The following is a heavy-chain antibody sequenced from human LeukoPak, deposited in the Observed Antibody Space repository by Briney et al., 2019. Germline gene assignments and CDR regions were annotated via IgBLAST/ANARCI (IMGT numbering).Heavy chain of an antibody. V-gene: IGHV4-4*07. Sequence: SETLSLTCTVSGGSISSYYWSWIRQPAGKGLEWIGRIYTSGSTNYNPSLKSRVTMSVDTSKNQFSLKLSSVTAADTAVYYCARDGGYSGYDYLAVGYYFDYWSQGTLVTVSS. D-gene: IGHD5-12*01. J-gene: IGHJ4*02. CDR3: ARDGGYSGYDYLAVGYYFDY. CDR2: IYTSGST. CDR1: GGSISSYY.